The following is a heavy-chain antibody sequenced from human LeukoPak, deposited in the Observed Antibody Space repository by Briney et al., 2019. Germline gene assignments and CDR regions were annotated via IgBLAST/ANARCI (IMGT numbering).Heavy chain of an antibody. CDR2: IYYSGST. CDR1: GGSISSYY. Sequence: PSETLSLTCPVAGGSISSYYWSWIRQPPGKGLEWIGYIYYSGSTNYNPSLKSRVTMSVDTSKNQFSLKLSSVTAADTAMYYCARNSNGYYHGAFDYWGQGILVTVSS. J-gene: IGHJ4*02. D-gene: IGHD3-22*01. V-gene: IGHV4-59*12. CDR3: ARNSNGYYHGAFDY.